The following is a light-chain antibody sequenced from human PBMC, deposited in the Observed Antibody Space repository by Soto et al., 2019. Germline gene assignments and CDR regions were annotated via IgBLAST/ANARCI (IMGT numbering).Light chain of an antibody. CDR3: QKYDSSPPWT. CDR1: QNVSSGY. CDR2: GAS. J-gene: IGKJ1*01. Sequence: EIVLTQSPGTLSLSPGEGAALSCRASQNVSSGYLAWYQQKPGQAPRLLIYGASTSATGIPDRFSGSGSGTDFTLTISRLETEDFAMYHCQKYDSSPPWTFGQGTKVEIK. V-gene: IGKV3-20*01.